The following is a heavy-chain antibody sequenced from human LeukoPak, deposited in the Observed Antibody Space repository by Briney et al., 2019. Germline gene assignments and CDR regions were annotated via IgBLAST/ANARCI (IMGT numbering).Heavy chain of an antibody. D-gene: IGHD2-15*01. Sequence: TSETLSLTCTVSGYSISSGYYWGWIRQPPGKGLEWIGSIYHSGSTYYNPSLKSRVTISVDTSKNQFSLKLSSVTAADTAVYYCARVELYCSGGSCYSGYDWFDPWGQGTLVTVSS. J-gene: IGHJ5*02. V-gene: IGHV4-38-2*02. CDR3: ARVELYCSGGSCYSGYDWFDP. CDR2: IYHSGST. CDR1: GYSISSGYY.